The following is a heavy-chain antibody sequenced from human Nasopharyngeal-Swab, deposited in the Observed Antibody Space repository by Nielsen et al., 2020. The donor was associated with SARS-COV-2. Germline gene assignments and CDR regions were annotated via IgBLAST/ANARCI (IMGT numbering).Heavy chain of an antibody. J-gene: IGHJ6*02. D-gene: IGHD2-8*01. V-gene: IGHV3-9*01. CDR1: GFTFDDYA. CDR3: ATLYGTPYYYGMDV. CDR2: ISWNSGSI. Sequence: GGSLRLSCAASGFTFDDYAMHWVRQAPGKGLEWVSGISWNSGSIGYADSVKGRFTISRDNAKNSLYLQMNSLRAEDTALYYCATLYGTPYYYGMDVWGQGTTVTVSS.